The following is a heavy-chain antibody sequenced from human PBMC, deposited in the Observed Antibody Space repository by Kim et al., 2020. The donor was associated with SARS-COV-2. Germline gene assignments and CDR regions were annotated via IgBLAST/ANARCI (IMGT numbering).Heavy chain of an antibody. Sequence: ASVKVSCKASGYTFTSYGISWVRQAPGQGLEWMGWISAYNGNTNYAQKLQGRVTMTTDTSTSTAYMELRSLRSDDTAVYYCARGGAPYGGNANTDPYWYFDLWGRGTLVTVSS. CDR1: GYTFTSYG. CDR3: ARGGAPYGGNANTDPYWYFDL. CDR2: ISAYNGNT. J-gene: IGHJ2*01. D-gene: IGHD4-17*01. V-gene: IGHV1-18*01.